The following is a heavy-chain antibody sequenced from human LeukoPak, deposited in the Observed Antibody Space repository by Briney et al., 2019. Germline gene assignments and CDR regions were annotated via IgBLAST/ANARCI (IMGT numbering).Heavy chain of an antibody. Sequence: SVKVSCKASGGTFSSYAISWVRQAPGQGLEWMGRIIPILGIANYAQKFQGRVTITADKSTSTACMELSSLRSEDTAVYYCARRGPSSSRFTSFDYWGQGTLVTVSS. J-gene: IGHJ4*02. CDR1: GGTFSSYA. V-gene: IGHV1-69*04. CDR2: IIPILGIA. CDR3: ARRGPSSSRFTSFDY. D-gene: IGHD6-6*01.